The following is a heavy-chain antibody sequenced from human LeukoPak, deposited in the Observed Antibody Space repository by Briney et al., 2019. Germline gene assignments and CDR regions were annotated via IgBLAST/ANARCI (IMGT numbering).Heavy chain of an antibody. V-gene: IGHV4-34*01. CDR3: AGRQQLVPRIDY. CDR1: GGSISSYY. D-gene: IGHD6-13*01. Sequence: SETLSLTCTVSGGSISSYYWSWIRQPPGKGLEWIGEINHSGSTNYNPSLKSRVTISVDTSKNQFSLKLSSVTAADTAVYYCAGRQQLVPRIDYWGQGTLVTVSS. CDR2: INHSGST. J-gene: IGHJ4*02.